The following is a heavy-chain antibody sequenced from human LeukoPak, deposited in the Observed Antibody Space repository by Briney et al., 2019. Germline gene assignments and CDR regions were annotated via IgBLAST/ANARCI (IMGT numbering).Heavy chain of an antibody. CDR2: INSDGSST. CDR1: GFTFSSYW. CDR3: ARGGDYDSSGYDHDAFDI. D-gene: IGHD3-22*01. Sequence: PGGSLRLSCAASGFTFSSYWMHWVRQAPGKGLVWVSRINSDGSSTSYADSVKGRFTISRDNAKNSLYLQMNSLRAEDTAVYYCARGGDYDSSGYDHDAFDIWGQGTMVTVSS. J-gene: IGHJ3*02. V-gene: IGHV3-74*01.